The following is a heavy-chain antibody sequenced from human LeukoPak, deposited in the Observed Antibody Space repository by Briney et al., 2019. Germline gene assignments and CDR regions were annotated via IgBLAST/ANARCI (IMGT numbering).Heavy chain of an antibody. CDR1: GFSFRSYG. V-gene: IGHV3-30*02. D-gene: IGHD3-22*01. CDR2: IRNDGSDK. Sequence: GGSLRLSCEPSGFSFRSYGMNWVRQAPGQGLEWVAFIRNDGSDKYYADSVRGRFTISRDNSKKSLHLHMNRLRVEDTGVYYCAKDLEAGTSGYSLDYWGQGTLVSVSS. J-gene: IGHJ4*02. CDR3: AKDLEAGTSGYSLDY.